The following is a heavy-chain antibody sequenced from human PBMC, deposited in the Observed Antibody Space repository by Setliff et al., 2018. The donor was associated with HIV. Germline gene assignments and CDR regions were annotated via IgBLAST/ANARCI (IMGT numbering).Heavy chain of an antibody. CDR1: DLAFSSYA. V-gene: IGHV3-23*01. CDR2: ASPSGGTT. CDR3: AKVFGTSPLVGYFDL. Sequence: GSLRLSCQASDLAFSSYAMSWVRQAPGKGLEWVSIASPSGGTTYYADSVKGRFTISRDKSKNTVYLQMNSLRAEDTATYYCAKVFGTSPLVGYFDLWGRGTRVTVSS. D-gene: IGHD3-10*01. J-gene: IGHJ2*01.